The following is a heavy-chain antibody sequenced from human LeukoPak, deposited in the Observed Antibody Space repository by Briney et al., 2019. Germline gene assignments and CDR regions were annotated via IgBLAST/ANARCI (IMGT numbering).Heavy chain of an antibody. CDR2: INTYTGNP. CDR1: GYTFTSYA. Sequence: ASVKVSCKASGYTFTSYAMNWVRQAPGQGLEWMGWINTYTGNPTYAQGFTGRFVFSLDTSVSTAYLQISSLKAEDAAVYYCARDRRWIRYSGYDLPWFDPWGQGTLVTVSS. J-gene: IGHJ5*02. V-gene: IGHV7-4-1*02. D-gene: IGHD5-12*01. CDR3: ARDRRWIRYSGYDLPWFDP.